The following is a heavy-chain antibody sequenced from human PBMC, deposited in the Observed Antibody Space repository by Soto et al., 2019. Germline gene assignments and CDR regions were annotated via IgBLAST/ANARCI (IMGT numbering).Heavy chain of an antibody. CDR3: AMDAAVGLVDY. CDR1: GYTFTSYG. D-gene: IGHD1-26*01. V-gene: IGHV1-18*01. CDR2: ISAYNGNT. Sequence: QVQLVQSGAEVKKPGASVKVSCKASGYTFTSYGISWVRQAPGQGLEWMGWISAYNGNTNYAQKLQGKVTMTTDTSTSTAYMALRSLRPYDTAVYFCAMDAAVGLVDYWGQGTPVTVSS. J-gene: IGHJ4*02.